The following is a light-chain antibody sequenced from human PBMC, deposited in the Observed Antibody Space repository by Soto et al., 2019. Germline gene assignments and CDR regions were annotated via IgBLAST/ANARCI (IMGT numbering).Light chain of an antibody. Sequence: EIVLTQSPGTLSLSPGEGATLSCRPSQSVDSKYIIWYQQKSGQAPRLLIYGASRRATGIPDRFSGSASGTDFTLTISRLEPEDFAVYYCHQYASSPLTFGGGTKVDI. CDR2: GAS. J-gene: IGKJ4*01. V-gene: IGKV3-20*01. CDR3: HQYASSPLT. CDR1: QSVDSKY.